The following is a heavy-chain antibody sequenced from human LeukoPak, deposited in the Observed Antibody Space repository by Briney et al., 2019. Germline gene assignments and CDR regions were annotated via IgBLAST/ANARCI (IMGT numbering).Heavy chain of an antibody. Sequence: SETLSLTCTVSGGSISTYFWSWIRQPPGKGLEWIGSIYYSGSTYYNPSLKSRVTISVDTSKNQFSLKLSSVTATDTAVYYCARALNLYYYDTSVEPAFDIWGQGTMVTVSS. CDR1: GGSISTYF. CDR3: ARALNLYYYDTSVEPAFDI. V-gene: IGHV4-39*07. D-gene: IGHD3-22*01. CDR2: IYYSGST. J-gene: IGHJ3*02.